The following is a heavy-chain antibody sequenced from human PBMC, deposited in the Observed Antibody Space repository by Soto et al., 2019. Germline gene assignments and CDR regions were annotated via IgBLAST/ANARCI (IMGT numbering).Heavy chain of an antibody. CDR3: ATKNRYNWFDP. J-gene: IGHJ5*02. CDR2: IIPIFGTA. Sequence: ASVRVSCKASGGTFSSYAISWVRQAPGQGLEWMGGIIPIFGTANYAQKFQGRVTITADESTSTAYMELSSLRSEDTAVYYCATKNRYNWFDPWGQGTLVTVSS. V-gene: IGHV1-69*13. CDR1: GGTFSSYA.